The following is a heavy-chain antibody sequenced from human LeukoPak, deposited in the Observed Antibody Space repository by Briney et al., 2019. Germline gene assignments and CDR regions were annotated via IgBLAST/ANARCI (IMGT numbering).Heavy chain of an antibody. V-gene: IGHV4-39*07. J-gene: IGHJ4*02. D-gene: IGHD6-13*01. CDR3: ARAGSSWYDY. CDR2: IYYSGST. CDR1: GGSISSSSYY. Sequence: SETLSLTCTVSGGSISSSSYYWGWLRQPPGKGLEWIGSIYYSGSTNYNPALKRLATISVDTSKNQFSLKLNSVTAADPAVYYCARAGSSWYDYWGQGTLVTVSS.